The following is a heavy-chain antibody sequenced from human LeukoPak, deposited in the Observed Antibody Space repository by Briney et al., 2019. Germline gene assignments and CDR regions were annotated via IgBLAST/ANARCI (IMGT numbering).Heavy chain of an antibody. J-gene: IGHJ5*02. CDR3: ARERYCSSTSCSNWFDP. CDR1: GGTFSSYA. Sequence: SVKVSCKASGGTFSSYAISWVRQAPGQGLEWMGGIIPIFGTANYAQKFQGRVTITTDESTSTAYMELSCLRSEDTAVYYCARERYCSSTSCSNWFDPWGQGTLVTVSS. CDR2: IIPIFGTA. D-gene: IGHD2-2*01. V-gene: IGHV1-69*05.